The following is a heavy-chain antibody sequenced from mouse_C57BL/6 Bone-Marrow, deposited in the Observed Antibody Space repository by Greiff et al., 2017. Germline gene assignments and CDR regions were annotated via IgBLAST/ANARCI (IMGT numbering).Heavy chain of an antibody. CDR3: ARTVVVDYFDY. D-gene: IGHD1-1*01. V-gene: IGHV1-39*01. CDR2: INPNYGTT. J-gene: IGHJ2*01. CDR1: GYSFTDYN. Sequence: EVKVVESGPELVKPGASVKISCKASGYSFTDYNMNWVKQSNGKSLEWIGVINPNYGTTSYNQKFKGKATFTVDQSSSTAYMPLNSLTSEDSSIYYCARTVVVDYFDYWGQGTTLTVSS.